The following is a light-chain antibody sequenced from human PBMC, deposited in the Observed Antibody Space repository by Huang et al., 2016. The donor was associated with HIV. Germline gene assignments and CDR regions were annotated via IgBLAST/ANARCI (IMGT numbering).Light chain of an antibody. V-gene: IGKV1-5*03. CDR2: GAS. Sequence: DIQMTQSPSTLSASVRDRVTITCRASQNIGSWVAWYQQKPGTPPKVVIYGASSLESWVPARFSGSGSGTEFSLSINNLEPDDFAIYYCQQYAAYPWTFGQGTKVEIK. CDR3: QQYAAYPWT. CDR1: QNIGSW. J-gene: IGKJ1*01.